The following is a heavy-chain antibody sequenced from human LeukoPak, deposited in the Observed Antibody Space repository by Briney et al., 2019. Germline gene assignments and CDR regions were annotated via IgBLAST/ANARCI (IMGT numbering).Heavy chain of an antibody. CDR2: MNPNSGNT. J-gene: IGHJ4*02. CDR3: ARGGYSSSCGDY. V-gene: IGHV1-8*01. CDR1: GYTFISYD. D-gene: IGHD6-13*01. Sequence: ASVKVSCKASGYTFISYDIDWVRQATGQGLEWMGWMNPNSGNTGYAQKFQGRVTMTRNTSISTAYMELSSLRSEDTAVYYCARGGYSSSCGDYWGQGTLVTVSS.